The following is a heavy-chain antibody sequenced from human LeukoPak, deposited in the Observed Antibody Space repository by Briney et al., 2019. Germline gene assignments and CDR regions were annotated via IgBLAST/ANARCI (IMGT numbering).Heavy chain of an antibody. J-gene: IGHJ6*02. D-gene: IGHD5-18*01. CDR3: ATERGYSYAYGMDV. Sequence: PGGPLRLSCAASGFTFSSYSMNRVRQAPGKGLEWVSYISSSSSTIYYADSVKGRFTISRDNAKNSLYLQMNSLRAEDTAVYYCATERGYSYAYGMDVWGQGTTVTVSS. CDR1: GFTFSSYS. CDR2: ISSSSSTI. V-gene: IGHV3-48*01.